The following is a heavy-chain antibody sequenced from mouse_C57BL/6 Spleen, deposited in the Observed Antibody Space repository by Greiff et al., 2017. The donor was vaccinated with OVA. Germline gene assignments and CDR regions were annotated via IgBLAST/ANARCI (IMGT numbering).Heavy chain of an antibody. CDR1: GYTFTSYW. D-gene: IGHD1-1*01. J-gene: IGHJ2*01. Sequence: QVQLQQPGAELVKPGASVKLSCKASGYTFTSYWMQWVKQRPGQGLEWIGEIDPSDGYTNYNKKFKGKATLTVDTSSGTAYMQLSSLTSEDSAVYYCHYYGSSPDYFDYWGQGTTLTVSS. V-gene: IGHV1-50*01. CDR3: HYYGSSPDYFDY. CDR2: IDPSDGYT.